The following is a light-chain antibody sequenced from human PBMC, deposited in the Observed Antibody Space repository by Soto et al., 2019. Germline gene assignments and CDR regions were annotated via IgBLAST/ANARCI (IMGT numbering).Light chain of an antibody. Sequence: QSVLTXPPSASVSPGQSVTISCHGTSIDVGGYNDVSWYQQHPGKAPKLMIYEVSKRPSGVPDRFSGSKSGNTASLTVSGLQAEDEADYYCSSYAGSTPYVFGTGTRSPF. CDR2: EVS. CDR3: SSYAGSTPYV. V-gene: IGLV2-8*01. J-gene: IGLJ1*01. CDR1: SIDVGGYND.